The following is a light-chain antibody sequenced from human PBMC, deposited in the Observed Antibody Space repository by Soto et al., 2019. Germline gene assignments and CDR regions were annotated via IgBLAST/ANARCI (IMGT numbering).Light chain of an antibody. Sequence: QSVLTQPPSASGTPGQRVTISCSGSSSNIGTNTVNWYQQVPGTAPKLLIYSNNQRPSGVPDRLSGSKSGTSASLAISGLQSEDEADYYCVTWDDSLNGPVFGGGTKVTVL. CDR3: VTWDDSLNGPV. J-gene: IGLJ3*02. CDR2: SNN. CDR1: SSNIGTNT. V-gene: IGLV1-44*01.